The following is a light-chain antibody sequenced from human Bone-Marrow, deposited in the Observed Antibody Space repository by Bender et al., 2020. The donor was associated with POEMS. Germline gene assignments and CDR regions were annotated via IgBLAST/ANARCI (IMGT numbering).Light chain of an antibody. J-gene: IGLJ1*01. V-gene: IGLV2-23*02. CDR2: EVS. Sequence: QSALTQPASVSGSPGQSITISCTGTISDVGSYNLVSWYHQLPGKAPKLMIFEVSKRPSGVSDRFSGSKSGNTASLTISGLQAEDEADYFCCSYASSDTYVFGTVTKVTVL. CDR1: ISDVGSYNL. CDR3: CSYASSDTYV.